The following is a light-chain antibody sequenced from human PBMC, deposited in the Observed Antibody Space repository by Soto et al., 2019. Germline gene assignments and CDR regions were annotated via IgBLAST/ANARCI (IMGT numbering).Light chain of an antibody. Sequence: EIVLTQSPGTLSLSPGERATLSCRARQSVSSDYLAWYQQKPGQAPRLLIYGASNRATGIPDRFSGSGSGTDFALTISRLEPEDFAVYDCQHYGTSPTFGQGAKVEIK. CDR1: QSVSSDY. V-gene: IGKV3-20*01. CDR3: QHYGTSPT. CDR2: GAS. J-gene: IGKJ1*01.